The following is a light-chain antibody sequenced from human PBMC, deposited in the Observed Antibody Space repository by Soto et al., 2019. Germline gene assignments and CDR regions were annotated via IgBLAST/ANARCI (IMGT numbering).Light chain of an antibody. CDR3: QQYSSFPLT. Sequence: DIQMTQSPSTLSASVGDRVIISCRASQSITYWLAWYQQKPGKAPNLLIYKASSLRSGVPSRFRGGGSGTEFTLTISSLQPDDFATYYCQQYSSFPLTFGGGTKVEIK. J-gene: IGKJ4*01. CDR1: QSITYW. V-gene: IGKV1-5*03. CDR2: KAS.